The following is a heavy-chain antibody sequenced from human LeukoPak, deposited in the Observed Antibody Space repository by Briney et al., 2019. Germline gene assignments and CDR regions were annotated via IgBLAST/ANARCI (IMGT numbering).Heavy chain of an antibody. CDR3: ARKNIPSPRIRYSSDWNGRAFDY. J-gene: IGHJ4*02. Sequence: SETLSLTCTVSGGSISSSSYYWGWIRQPPGKGLEWIGSIHYSGSTNYNPSLKSRVTISVDKSKNQFSLKLSSVTAADTAVYSCARKNIPSPRIRYSSDWNGRAFDYWGQGTLVTVSS. D-gene: IGHD6-25*01. CDR2: IHYSGST. CDR1: GGSISSSSYY. V-gene: IGHV4-39*07.